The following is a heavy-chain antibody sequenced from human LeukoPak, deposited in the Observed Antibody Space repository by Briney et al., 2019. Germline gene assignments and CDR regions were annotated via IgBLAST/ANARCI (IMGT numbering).Heavy chain of an antibody. CDR1: GFTFSSDA. CDR2: ISGSGGST. V-gene: IGHV3-23*01. J-gene: IGHJ6*03. D-gene: IGHD6-13*01. Sequence: GGSLRLSCAASGFTFSSDAMSWVRQAPGKGLEWVSAISGSGGSTYYADSVKGRFTISRDNSKNTLYLQMNSLRAEDTAVYYCAKEGSDSSSWYRYYYYMDVWGKGTTVTVSS. CDR3: AKEGSDSSSWYRYYYYMDV.